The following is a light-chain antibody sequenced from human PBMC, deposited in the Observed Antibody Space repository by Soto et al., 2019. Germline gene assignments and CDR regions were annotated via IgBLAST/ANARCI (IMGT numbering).Light chain of an antibody. CDR2: KTS. CDR3: QEYNTTSRT. CDR1: ESIYSW. J-gene: IGKJ1*01. Sequence: IPMTQSPSTLSASVGDTVTITCRASESIYSWLAWYKQIPGKAPQHLIYKTSTLECGVPSRFSGSGSGAEYTLTISSLQPDDFSTYYCQEYNTTSRTFGQGTRV. V-gene: IGKV1-5*03.